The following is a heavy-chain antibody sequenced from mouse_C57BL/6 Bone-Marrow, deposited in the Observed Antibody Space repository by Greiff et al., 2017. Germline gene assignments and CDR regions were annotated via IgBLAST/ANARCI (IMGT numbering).Heavy chain of an antibody. V-gene: IGHV14-4*01. J-gene: IGHJ1*03. CDR1: GFNIKDDY. CDR2: IDPENGDT. CDR3: TTGGLRRPYWYFDV. D-gene: IGHD2-4*01. Sequence: EVQLQQSGAELVRPGASVKLSCTASGFNIKDDYMHWVKQRPEQGLEWIGWIDPENGDTEYASKFQGKATITADTSSNTAYLQLSSLTSEDTAVYYCTTGGLRRPYWYFDVWGTGTTVTVSS.